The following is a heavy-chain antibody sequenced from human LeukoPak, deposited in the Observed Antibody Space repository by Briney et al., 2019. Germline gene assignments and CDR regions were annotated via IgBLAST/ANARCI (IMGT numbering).Heavy chain of an antibody. CDR2: INPTGGST. CDR3: ARAMGGDNSGYRPFDY. V-gene: IGHV1-46*01. J-gene: IGHJ4*02. D-gene: IGHD3-22*01. Sequence: ASVKVSCKASGYTFTSYYMHWVRQAPGEGLEWMGIINPTGGSTSYAQKFQGRLTMTRDTSISTAYMELSSLRSDDTAVYYCARAMGGDNSGYRPFDYRGQGTLVTVSS. CDR1: GYTFTSYY.